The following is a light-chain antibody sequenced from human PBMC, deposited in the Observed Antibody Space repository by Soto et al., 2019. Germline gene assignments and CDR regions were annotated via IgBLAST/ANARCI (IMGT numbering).Light chain of an antibody. CDR3: QKYNIILLT. J-gene: IGKJ1*01. Sequence: DIQMTQSPSSLSASVGDRVTITCRASQGISHYVAWYQQKPGKVPKLLIYAASTLQPGVPPRFSGSGSGTDFTLTITSLQPVDVAAYYCQKYNIILLTFCKGTKVEIK. V-gene: IGKV1-27*01. CDR1: QGISHY. CDR2: AAS.